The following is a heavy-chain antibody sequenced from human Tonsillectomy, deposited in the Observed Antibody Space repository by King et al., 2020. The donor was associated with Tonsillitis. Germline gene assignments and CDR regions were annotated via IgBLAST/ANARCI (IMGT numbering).Heavy chain of an antibody. CDR2: IFYAGTT. V-gene: IGHV4-39*01. J-gene: IGHJ4*01. Sequence: LQLQESGPGLVKPSETLSLTCIVSGGPITKSIYYWGWIRQPPGKGLEWIGSIFYAGTTYNNSSLEGRITLSVDTSKNQFSLQLTSVTAADTAVYYWARQEATGWPSYFGYWGHGTLVTVSS. CDR3: ARQEATGWPSYFGY. CDR1: GGPITKSIYY. D-gene: IGHD6-19*01.